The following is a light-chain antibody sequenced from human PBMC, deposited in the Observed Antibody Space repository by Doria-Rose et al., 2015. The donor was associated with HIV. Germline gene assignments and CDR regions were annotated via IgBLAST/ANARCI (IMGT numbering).Light chain of an antibody. CDR2: DAS. CDR1: QRVKSSY. CDR3: HQYGTSWT. V-gene: IGKV3-20*01. J-gene: IGKJ1*01. Sequence: QSPGTLSLSPGERATLSCRASQRVKSSYLAWYQQKPGQAPRLLIYDASTRATGIPDRFSGSGSGTDFTLIISRLEPEDVAVYYCHQYGTSWTFGQGTKVEI.